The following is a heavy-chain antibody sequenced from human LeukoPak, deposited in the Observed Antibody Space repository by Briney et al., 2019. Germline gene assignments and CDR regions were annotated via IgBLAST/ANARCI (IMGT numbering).Heavy chain of an antibody. CDR2: ISSSGSGGNT. CDR3: ARDATFLARAFDI. D-gene: IGHD2/OR15-2a*01. Sequence: PGGSLRLSCAASGFTFSTYAMSWARQAPGKGLEWVSGISSSGSGGNTYYADSVKGRFTISRDSSKNTLFLQMNTLRAEDTAVYYCARDATFLARAFDIWGQGTLVTVSS. J-gene: IGHJ3*02. CDR1: GFTFSTYA. V-gene: IGHV3-23*01.